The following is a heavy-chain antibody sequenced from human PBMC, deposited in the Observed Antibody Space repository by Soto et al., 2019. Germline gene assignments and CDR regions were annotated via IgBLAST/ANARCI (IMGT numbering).Heavy chain of an antibody. Sequence: QVQLVESGGGVVQPGRSLRLSCAASGFTFSRYPMYWVRQAPGKGLEWVAVITYDGNNKYYADSVKGRFTISRDNANNTLSLQMNNGSREDTAGYYCAKGVGGYYFDYWGQGTLVTVSS. D-gene: IGHD3-16*01. CDR1: GFTFSRYP. CDR3: AKGVGGYYFDY. J-gene: IGHJ4*02. CDR2: ITYDGNNK. V-gene: IGHV3-30-3*01.